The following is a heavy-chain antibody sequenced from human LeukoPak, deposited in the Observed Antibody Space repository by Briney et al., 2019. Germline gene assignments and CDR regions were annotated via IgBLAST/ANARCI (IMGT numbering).Heavy chain of an antibody. J-gene: IGHJ4*02. CDR1: GGSIYSGGYY. CDR2: RSYSGST. Sequence: PSETLSLICTVSGGSIYSGGYYWGCIRQPPGKGLEWIASRSYSGSTYYNPSLKSRVTISGDTSNNQISLKLSSVTAADTAVYYCARLSGSTGGYWGKGTLVTVSS. CDR3: ARLSGSTGGY. V-gene: IGHV4-39*01.